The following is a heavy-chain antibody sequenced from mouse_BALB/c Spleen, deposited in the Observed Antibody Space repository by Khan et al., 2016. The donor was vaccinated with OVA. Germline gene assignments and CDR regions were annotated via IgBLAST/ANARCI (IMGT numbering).Heavy chain of an antibody. Sequence: EVELVESGGGLVQPGGSLKLSCATSGFTFSDYYMYWVRQTPEKRLEWVAHISNGGGSTYYPDTVKGRFTISRDTAKNTLYLQMSRLKSEDTAMYYCARREDGYVYAMDYWGQGTSVTVSS. J-gene: IGHJ4*01. CDR3: ARREDGYVYAMDY. D-gene: IGHD2-2*01. V-gene: IGHV5-12*02. CDR1: GFTFSDYY. CDR2: ISNGGGST.